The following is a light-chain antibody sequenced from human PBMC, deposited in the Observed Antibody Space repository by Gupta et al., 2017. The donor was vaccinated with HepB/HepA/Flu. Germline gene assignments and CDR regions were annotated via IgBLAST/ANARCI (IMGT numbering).Light chain of an antibody. V-gene: IGLV2-14*03. CDR2: DVS. CDR3: SSYTSSSTQV. CDR1: SSDVGGYKY. Sequence: QSALTQPASVSGSPGQSITISCTGTSSDVGGYKYVSWYQQQPGKAPKHMIYDVSNRPSGVSNRFSGSKSANTASLTSSGLQTEDEADYYCSSYTSSSTQVFGGGTKLTVL. J-gene: IGLJ2*01.